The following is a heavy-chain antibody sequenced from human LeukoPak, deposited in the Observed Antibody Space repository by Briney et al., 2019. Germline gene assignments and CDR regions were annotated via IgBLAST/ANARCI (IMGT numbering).Heavy chain of an antibody. CDR2: ISGSGGST. J-gene: IGHJ2*01. CDR3: AKVRVVGDYNWFFDL. Sequence: PGGSLRLSCAASGFTFYNYAMSWVRQAPGKGLEWVSGISGSGGSTFYAESVKGRFTISRDNSKNTLHLQMNSLRAEDTAIYHCAKVRVVGDYNWFFDLWGRGTLVTVSS. V-gene: IGHV3-23*01. D-gene: IGHD4-17*01. CDR1: GFTFYNYA.